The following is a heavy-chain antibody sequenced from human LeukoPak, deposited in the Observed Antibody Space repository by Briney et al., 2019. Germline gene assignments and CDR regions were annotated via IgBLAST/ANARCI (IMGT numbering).Heavy chain of an antibody. CDR3: AKDSGYYDILTGPEGGNWFDP. J-gene: IGHJ5*02. Sequence: GSLRLSCAASGFTFSSYAMSWVRQAPGKGLEWVSAISGSGSSTYYADSVKGRFTISRDNSKNTLYLQMNSLRAEDTAVYYCAKDSGYYDILTGPEGGNWFDPWGQGTLVTVSS. V-gene: IGHV3-23*01. CDR2: ISGSGSST. D-gene: IGHD3-9*01. CDR1: GFTFSSYA.